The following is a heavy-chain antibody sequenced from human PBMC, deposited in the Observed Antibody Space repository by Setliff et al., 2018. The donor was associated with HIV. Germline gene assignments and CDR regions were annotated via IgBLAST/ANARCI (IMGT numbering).Heavy chain of an antibody. CDR3: ARWCAAAGCYPAIYHFDS. V-gene: IGHV1-3*04. CDR1: GYPFRDHT. D-gene: IGHD2-2*01. J-gene: IGHJ4*02. CDR2: IDTDNGYR. Sequence: ASVKVSCKASGYPFRDHTIHWVRQAPGQRLEWMGRIDTDNGYRRYSPKLQGRVTITKDTSANTAYMELRGLRSEDTAVYYCARWCAAAGCYPAIYHFDSWGQGTLVTVSS.